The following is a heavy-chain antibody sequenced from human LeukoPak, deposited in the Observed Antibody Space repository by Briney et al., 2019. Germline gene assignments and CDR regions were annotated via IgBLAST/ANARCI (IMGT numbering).Heavy chain of an antibody. Sequence: ASVKVSCKASGYTFTSHGFSWVRQAPGQGLEWMGWISPFNGNTNYAEKFRARVTMTTDASTSTVAMELKSLRSDDTAVYYCARETLAAFDIWGQGTMVTVSS. CDR1: GYTFTSHG. J-gene: IGHJ3*02. CDR2: ISPFNGNT. V-gene: IGHV1-18*01. CDR3: ARETLAAFDI.